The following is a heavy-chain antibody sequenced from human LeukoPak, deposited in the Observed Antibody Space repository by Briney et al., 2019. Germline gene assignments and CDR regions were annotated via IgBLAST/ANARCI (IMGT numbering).Heavy chain of an antibody. CDR3: ARSMVRGVIVLRYFDY. CDR1: GGSISRSY. V-gene: IGHV4-4*07. J-gene: IGHJ4*02. Sequence: SETLSLTCTVSGGSISRSYWSWMRQPAGKGPEWIGRIYGSGTITYNPSLESRVTMSVDTSKNQFSLKLSSVTAADTAVYYCARSMVRGVIVLRYFDYWGQGTLVTVSS. CDR2: IYGSGTI. D-gene: IGHD3-10*01.